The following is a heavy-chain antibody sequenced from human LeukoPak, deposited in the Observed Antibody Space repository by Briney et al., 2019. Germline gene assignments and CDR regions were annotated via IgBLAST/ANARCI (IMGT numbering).Heavy chain of an antibody. D-gene: IGHD1/OR15-1a*01. CDR1: GGYISSYY. Sequence: SETLSLTCTVSGGYISSYYWSWIRQPPGKGLEWMGYIYYSGRTSYNPSLTSRVTISVDTSKNQFSLELSSVTAADTAVYYCARHGGTTAVNDAFDVWGQGTTVTVSS. J-gene: IGHJ3*01. V-gene: IGHV4-59*08. CDR3: ARHGGTTAVNDAFDV. CDR2: IYYSGRT.